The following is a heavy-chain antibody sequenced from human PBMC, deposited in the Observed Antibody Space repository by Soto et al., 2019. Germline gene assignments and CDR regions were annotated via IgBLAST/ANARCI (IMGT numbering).Heavy chain of an antibody. CDR3: ARVVMTTVTTDERGDWYFDL. J-gene: IGHJ2*01. D-gene: IGHD4-17*01. V-gene: IGHV4-30-2*01. CDR1: GGSISSGGYS. Sequence: QLQLQESGSGLVKPSQTLSLTCAVSGGSISSGGYSWSWIRQPPGKGLEWIGYIYHSGSTYYNPSLKSRVTISVDRSKNQFSLKLSSVTAADTAVYYCARVVMTTVTTDERGDWYFDLWGRGTLVTVSS. CDR2: IYHSGST.